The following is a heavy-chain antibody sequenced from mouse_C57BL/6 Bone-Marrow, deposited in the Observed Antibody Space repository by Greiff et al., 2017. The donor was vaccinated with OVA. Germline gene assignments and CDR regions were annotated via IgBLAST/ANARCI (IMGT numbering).Heavy chain of an antibody. CDR2: IDPSDSYT. J-gene: IGHJ4*01. Sequence: QVQLQQSGAELVMPGASVKLSCKASGYTFTSYWMHWVKQRPGQGLEWIGEIDPSDSYTNYNQKFKGKSTLTVDKSSSTAYMQLSSLTSEDSAVYYCARPSGSSLYYAMDYWGQGTSVTVSS. CDR1: GYTFTSYW. D-gene: IGHD1-1*01. CDR3: ARPSGSSLYYAMDY. V-gene: IGHV1-69*01.